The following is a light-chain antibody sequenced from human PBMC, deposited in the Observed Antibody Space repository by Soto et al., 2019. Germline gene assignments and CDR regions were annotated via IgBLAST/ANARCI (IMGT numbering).Light chain of an antibody. CDR2: AAS. Sequence: VIWMTQSPSLLSASTGDRITISCRMSQGISNYLAWYQQKPGKAPELLIYAASTLQSGVPSRFSGSGSGTDFTLTISCLQSEDFATYYCQQYYSCPPTFGQGTKVEIK. J-gene: IGKJ1*01. CDR3: QQYYSCPPT. V-gene: IGKV1D-8*01. CDR1: QGISNY.